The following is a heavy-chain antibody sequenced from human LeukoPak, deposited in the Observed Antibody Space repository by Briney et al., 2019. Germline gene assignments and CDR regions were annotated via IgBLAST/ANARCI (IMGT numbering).Heavy chain of an antibody. CDR1: GFTFSSYW. CDR3: ARDPYSSTWSYGMDV. V-gene: IGHV3-7*05. CDR2: IKQDGSEE. J-gene: IGHJ6*02. D-gene: IGHD6-6*01. Sequence: PGGSLRLSCAASGFTFSSYWVSWVRQAPGRGLEWVANIKQDGSEEVYVGSVKGRFTVSRDNAKNSLFLQMNTLRAEDTAVYYCARDPYSSTWSYGMDVWGQGTTVTVSS.